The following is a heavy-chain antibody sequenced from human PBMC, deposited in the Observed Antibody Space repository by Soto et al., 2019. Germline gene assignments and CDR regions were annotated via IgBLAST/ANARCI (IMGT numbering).Heavy chain of an antibody. CDR2: INPNSGGT. CDR1: GYTFTGYY. V-gene: IGHV1-2*04. CDR3: ARDSVPLITGTTNGMDV. Sequence: ASVKVSCKASGYTFTGYYMHWVRQAPGQGLEWMGWINPNSGGTNYAQKFQGWVTMTRDTSISTAYMGLSRLRSDETAVYYCARDSVPLITGTTNGMDVWGQGTTVTVSS. D-gene: IGHD1-20*01. J-gene: IGHJ6*02.